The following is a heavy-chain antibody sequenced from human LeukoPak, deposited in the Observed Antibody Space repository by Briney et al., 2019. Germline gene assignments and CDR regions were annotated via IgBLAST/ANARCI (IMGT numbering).Heavy chain of an antibody. CDR1: GYPFTSYY. CDR2: INPSGGSA. CDR3: AKDVEGSIDY. J-gene: IGHJ4*02. Sequence: ASVKVSCKASGYPFTSYYMHWVRQAPGQGLEWMGMINPSGGSATYAQKFQGRVTMTRDTSTNTFYVELSSLRSDDTAVYFCAKDVEGSIDYWGQGTLVTVSS. V-gene: IGHV1-46*01. D-gene: IGHD2-21*01.